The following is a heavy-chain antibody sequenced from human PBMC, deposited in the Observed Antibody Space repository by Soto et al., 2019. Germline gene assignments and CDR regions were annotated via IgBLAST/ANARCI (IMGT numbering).Heavy chain of an antibody. J-gene: IGHJ4*02. D-gene: IGHD2-21*01. CDR2: INAGNGNT. V-gene: IGHV1-3*01. Sequence: GASVKVSCKASGYTFTSYAMHWVRQAPGQRLEWMGWINAGNGNTKYSQKFQGRVTITRDTSASTAYMELSSLRSEDTAVYFCARAPAFILDIVTLLDSWGQGTQVTVSS. CDR3: ARAPAFILDIVTLLDS. CDR1: GYTFTSYA.